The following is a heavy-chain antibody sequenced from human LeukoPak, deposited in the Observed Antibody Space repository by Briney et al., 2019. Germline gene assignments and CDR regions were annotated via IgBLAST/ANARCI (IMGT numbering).Heavy chain of an antibody. CDR1: GFTFSSYA. CDR2: ISGSGGST. J-gene: IGHJ2*01. CDR3: AKAPLRAGYWYFDL. V-gene: IGHV3-23*01. D-gene: IGHD1-14*01. Sequence: LSGGSLRLSCAASGFTFSSYAMSCVRQAPGKGLEWVSAISGSGGSTYYADSVKGRFTISRDNSKNTLYLQMNSLRAEDTAVYYCAKAPLRAGYWYFDLWGRGTLVTVS.